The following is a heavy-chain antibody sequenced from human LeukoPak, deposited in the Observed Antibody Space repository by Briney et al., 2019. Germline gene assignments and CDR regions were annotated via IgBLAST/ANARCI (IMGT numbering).Heavy chain of an antibody. CDR2: IYYSGST. D-gene: IGHD3-16*01. Sequence: SETLSLTCTVSGGSISSSSYYWGWIRQPPGKGLEWIGSIYYSGSTYYNPSLKSRVTISVDTSKNQFSLKLSSVTAADTAVYYCARGSRYYDYLWGSPREIDNAFDIWGQGTMVTVSS. V-gene: IGHV4-39*01. CDR3: ARGSRYYDYLWGSPREIDNAFDI. CDR1: GGSISSSSYY. J-gene: IGHJ3*02.